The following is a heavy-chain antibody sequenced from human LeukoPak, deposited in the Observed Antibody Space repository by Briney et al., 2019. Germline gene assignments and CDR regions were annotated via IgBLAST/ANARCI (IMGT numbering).Heavy chain of an antibody. CDR1: GFTVSSNY. J-gene: IGHJ4*02. CDR3: AREGKWLQLRYFDY. D-gene: IGHD5-24*01. V-gene: IGHV3-53*01. CDR2: IHTGGST. Sequence: PGGSLRLSCAASGFTVSSNYMSWVRQAPGKGLEWVSVIHTGGSTYYADSVKGRFTISRDTSNNTLYLQMNSLRAEDTAVYYCAREGKWLQLRYFDYWGQGTLVTVSS.